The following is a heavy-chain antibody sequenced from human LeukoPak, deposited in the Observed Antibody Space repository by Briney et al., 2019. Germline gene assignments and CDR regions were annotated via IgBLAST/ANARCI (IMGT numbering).Heavy chain of an antibody. CDR3: ARQGGGGISLDY. J-gene: IGHJ4*02. D-gene: IGHD2-15*01. CDR2: ISSSGSAR. V-gene: IGHV3-48*03. Sequence: PGWSLRLSCAASGFTFSSYEMNWVRQAPGKGLEWVSYISSSGSARYYADSVKGRFTISRDNAKKSLYLQMNSLRAEDTAVYYCARQGGGGISLDYWGQGTLVTVSS. CDR1: GFTFSSYE.